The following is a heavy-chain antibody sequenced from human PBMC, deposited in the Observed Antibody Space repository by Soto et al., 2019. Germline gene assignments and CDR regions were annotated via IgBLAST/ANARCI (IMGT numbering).Heavy chain of an antibody. J-gene: IGHJ2*01. Sequence: EVPLLESGGGLVQPGGSLRLSCAASGFTFISYVITWVRQAPGKGLGWVSIISGSGGNTYYADSVKGRFTISRDNSKNTLYLQMNSLSAEDTAVYYCAKGAAPSGWYFDLWGRGTLVTVSS. V-gene: IGHV3-23*01. CDR1: GFTFISYV. CDR2: ISGSGGNT. D-gene: IGHD1-26*01. CDR3: AKGAAPSGWYFDL.